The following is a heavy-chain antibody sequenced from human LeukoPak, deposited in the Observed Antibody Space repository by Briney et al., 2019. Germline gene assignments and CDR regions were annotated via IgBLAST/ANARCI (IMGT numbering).Heavy chain of an antibody. CDR3: ASASSRATGYVKWFDS. V-gene: IGHV4-31*03. CDR2: IDYSGSP. J-gene: IGHJ5*01. CDR1: GASISSGGYY. Sequence: PSETLSLTCTVSGASISSGGYYWTFIRQHPGKGLEWIGYIDYSGSPFYYPSLKSRVSISVATSTNQFSLKLTSVTAADTAVYYCASASSRATGYVKWFDSWGQGTLVTVSS. D-gene: IGHD3-16*01.